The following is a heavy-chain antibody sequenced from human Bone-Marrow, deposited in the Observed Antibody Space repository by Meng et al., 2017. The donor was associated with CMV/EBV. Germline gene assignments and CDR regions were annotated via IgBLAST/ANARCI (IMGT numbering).Heavy chain of an antibody. V-gene: IGHV3-11*04. J-gene: IGHJ4*02. D-gene: IGHD4-11*01. Sequence: GGSLRLSCAASGFTFSDYYMSWIRQAPGKGLEWVSYISSSGSTIYYADSVKGRFTISRDNAKNSLYLQMNSLRAEDTAAYYCASSFTVAYFDYWGQGTLVTFSS. CDR3: ASSFTVAYFDY. CDR2: ISSSGSTI. CDR1: GFTFSDYY.